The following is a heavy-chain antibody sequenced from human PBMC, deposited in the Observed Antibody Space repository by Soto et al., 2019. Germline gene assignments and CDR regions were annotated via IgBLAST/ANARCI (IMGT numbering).Heavy chain of an antibody. J-gene: IGHJ5*02. Sequence: SETLSLTCTVSGGSISSSSYYWGWIRQPPGKGLEWIGSIYYSGSTYYNPSLKSRVTISVDTSKNQFSLKLSSVTAADTAVYYCARRRITMVRGVIGWFDPWGQGSLVTV. V-gene: IGHV4-39*01. CDR2: IYYSGST. CDR1: GGSISSSSYY. CDR3: ARRRITMVRGVIGWFDP. D-gene: IGHD3-10*01.